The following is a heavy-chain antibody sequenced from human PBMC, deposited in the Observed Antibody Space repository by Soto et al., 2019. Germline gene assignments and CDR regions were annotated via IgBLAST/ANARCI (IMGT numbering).Heavy chain of an antibody. Sequence: SQTLSLTCAISGDSVSSNSAAWNWIRQSPSRGLEWLGRTYYRSKWYNDYAVSVKSRITINPDTSKNQFSLQLNSVTPADTAVYYCARVPVTIFGVVLRAYYYYGMAVWGQGTTVTAP. D-gene: IGHD3-3*01. J-gene: IGHJ6*02. CDR3: ARVPVTIFGVVLRAYYYYGMAV. CDR2: TYYRSKWYN. CDR1: GDSVSSNSAA. V-gene: IGHV6-1*01.